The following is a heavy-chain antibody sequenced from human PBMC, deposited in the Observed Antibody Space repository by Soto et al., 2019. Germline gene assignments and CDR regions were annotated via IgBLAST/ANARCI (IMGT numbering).Heavy chain of an antibody. CDR3: ARIGYSGNFFDY. J-gene: IGHJ4*02. V-gene: IGHV1-18*01. CDR1: GYTFTSYG. CDR2: ISAYNGNT. Sequence: ASVNVSCKSSGYTFTSYGISWVRLAPGQGLEWMGWISAYNGNTNYAQKLQGRVTMTTDTSTSTAYMELRSLRSDDTAVYYCARIGYSGNFFDYWGQGTLVTVSS. D-gene: IGHD1-26*01.